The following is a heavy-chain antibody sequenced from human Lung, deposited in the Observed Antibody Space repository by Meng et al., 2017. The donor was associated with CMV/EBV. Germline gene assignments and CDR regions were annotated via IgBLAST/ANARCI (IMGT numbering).Heavy chain of an antibody. CDR2: IYYSGST. CDR3: ARNSPAAPHYYYYGREV. V-gene: IGHV4-59*01. J-gene: IGHJ6*02. CDR1: GGSISSYY. Sequence: SETLSLXCTVSGGSISSYYWSWIRQPPGKGLEWIGYIYYSGSTNYNPSLKSRVTISVDTSKNQFSLKLSSVTAADTAVYYCARNSPAAPHYYYYGREVWGQGTXVTVSS. D-gene: IGHD2-2*01.